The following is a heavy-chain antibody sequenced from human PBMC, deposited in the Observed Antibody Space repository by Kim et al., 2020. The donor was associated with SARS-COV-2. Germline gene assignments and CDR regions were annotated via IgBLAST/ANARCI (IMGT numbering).Heavy chain of an antibody. J-gene: IGHJ4*02. Sequence: GGSLRLSCAASGFTFRSFGMSWVRQAPGKGLEWVSAISESADITNYADSVKGRFTISRDNSKNTLFLQMNSLRADDTAVYYCAKRIGPVAGTSQFYFDSWGQGTLVTVSS. D-gene: IGHD6-13*01. V-gene: IGHV3-23*01. CDR2: ISESADIT. CDR1: GFTFRSFG. CDR3: AKRIGPVAGTSQFYFDS.